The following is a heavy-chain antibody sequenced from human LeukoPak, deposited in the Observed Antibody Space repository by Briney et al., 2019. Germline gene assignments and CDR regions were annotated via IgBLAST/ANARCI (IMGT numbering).Heavy chain of an antibody. CDR2: INHSGST. CDR1: GGSFSCYY. J-gene: IGHJ6*02. Sequence: SETLSLTCAVYGGSFSCYYWSWIRQPPGKGLEWIGEINHSGSTNYNPSLKSRVTISVDTSKNQFSLKLSSVTAADTAVYYCAREGPIYGMDVWGQGTTVTVSS. CDR3: AREGPIYGMDV. V-gene: IGHV4-34*01.